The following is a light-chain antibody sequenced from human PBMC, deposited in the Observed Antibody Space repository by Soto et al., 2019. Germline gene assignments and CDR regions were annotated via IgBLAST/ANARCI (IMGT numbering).Light chain of an antibody. V-gene: IGKV3-11*01. Sequence: EIVLTQSPATLSLSPGERATLSCRASQSVSSYLAWYQQKPGQAPRLLIYDASNRATCNPARFSGSGSGTDFTLTISSLEPEDFAVYYCQQRSNWPPITFGQGTRLEMK. CDR1: QSVSSY. CDR2: DAS. J-gene: IGKJ5*01. CDR3: QQRSNWPPIT.